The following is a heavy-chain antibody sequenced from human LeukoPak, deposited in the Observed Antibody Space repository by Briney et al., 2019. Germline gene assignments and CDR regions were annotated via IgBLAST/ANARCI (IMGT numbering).Heavy chain of an antibody. CDR2: ISGSGGST. Sequence: PGGSLRLSCAASGFTFSSYAMSWVRQAPGKGLEWVSAISGSGGSTYYADSVKGRFTISRDNSKNTLYLQMNSLRAEDTAVYYCARGGYSSGWYTSYYFDYWGQGTLVTVSS. V-gene: IGHV3-23*01. CDR1: GFTFSSYA. CDR3: ARGGYSSGWYTSYYFDY. J-gene: IGHJ4*02. D-gene: IGHD6-19*01.